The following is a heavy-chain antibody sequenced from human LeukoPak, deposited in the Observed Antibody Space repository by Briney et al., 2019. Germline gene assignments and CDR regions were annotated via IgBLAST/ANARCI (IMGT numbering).Heavy chain of an antibody. V-gene: IGHV4-39*01. CDR2: IYYSGST. J-gene: IGHJ3*02. CDR3: ARQKLGYCSSTSCYIGDAFDI. Sequence: PSETLSLTCAVYGGSFSGYYWGWIRQPPGKGLEWIGSIYYSGSTYYNPSLKSRVTISVDTSKNQFSLKLSSVTAADTAVYYCARQKLGYCSSTSCYIGDAFDIWGQGTMVTVSS. D-gene: IGHD2-2*02. CDR1: GGSFSGYY.